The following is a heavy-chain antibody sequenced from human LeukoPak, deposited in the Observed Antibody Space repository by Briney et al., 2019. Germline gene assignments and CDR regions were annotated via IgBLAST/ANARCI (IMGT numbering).Heavy chain of an antibody. CDR1: GFTLSSSG. Sequence: PGGSLRLSCAASGFTLSSSGMNWVRQAPGKGLEWVSSISTTSSYIYYADSVKGRFTISRDNAKNSLYLQMNSLRAEDTALYYCAKDMKWELTYYFDYWGQGTLVTVSS. V-gene: IGHV3-21*04. D-gene: IGHD1-26*01. CDR3: AKDMKWELTYYFDY. CDR2: ISTTSSYI. J-gene: IGHJ4*02.